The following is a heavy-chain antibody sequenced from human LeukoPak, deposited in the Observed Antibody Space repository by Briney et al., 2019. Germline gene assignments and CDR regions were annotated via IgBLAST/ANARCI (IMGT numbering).Heavy chain of an antibody. J-gene: IGHJ6*03. V-gene: IGHV4-59*01. CDR1: GGSISSYY. D-gene: IGHD5-18*01. CDR3: ARGRNTAMAKHYYYYYMDV. CDR2: IYYSGST. Sequence: SETLSLTCTVSGGSISSYYWSWIRQPPGKGLEWIGYIYYSGSTNYNPSLKSRVTISVDTSKNQFSLKLSSVTAADTAVYYCARGRNTAMAKHYYYYYMDVWGKGTTVTVSS.